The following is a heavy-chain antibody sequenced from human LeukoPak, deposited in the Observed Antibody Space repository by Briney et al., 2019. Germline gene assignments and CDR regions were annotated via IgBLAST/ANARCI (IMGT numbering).Heavy chain of an antibody. CDR3: ARHSSSSGRYFDL. CDR1: GGSISTYY. J-gene: IGHJ2*01. D-gene: IGHD6-6*01. V-gene: IGHV4-59*08. CDR2: ISYSGST. Sequence: SETLSLTCTVSGGSISTYYWSWIRQPPGKGLEWIGFISYSGSTNYNPSLKSRVTISVDTSKNQFSLKLSSVTAADTAVYYCARHSSSSGRYFDLWGRGTLVTVSS.